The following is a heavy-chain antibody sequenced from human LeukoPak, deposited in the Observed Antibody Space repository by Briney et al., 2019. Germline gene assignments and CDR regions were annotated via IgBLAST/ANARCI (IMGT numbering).Heavy chain of an antibody. CDR3: ARDGDTLVGFDY. CDR2: IFSGGST. V-gene: IGHV3-53*05. Sequence: PVGSLRLSCVASGFTVSSNYMSCVRHATGKGLEWVSVIFSGGSTYYADSVKGRFTISRDNSKNTLYLQMNSLRPQDPAVYSGARDGDTLVGFDYWGQGTLVTVSS. D-gene: IGHD5-18*01. CDR1: GFTVSSNY. J-gene: IGHJ4*02.